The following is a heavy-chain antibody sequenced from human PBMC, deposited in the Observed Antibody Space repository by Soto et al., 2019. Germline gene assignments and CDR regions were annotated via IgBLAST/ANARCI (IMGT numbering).Heavy chain of an antibody. V-gene: IGHV4-34*01. J-gene: IGHJ4*02. Sequence: SETLSLTCAVYGGSFSGYYWSCIRQPPGKGLEWIVEINHSGSTNYNPSLKGRVTISVDTAKNQFSLKLSSVTAADTAVYYCARDRMGYSSTSYSFDYWGKGTRVTVSS. CDR1: GGSFSGYY. CDR3: ARDRMGYSSTSYSFDY. CDR2: INHSGST. D-gene: IGHD6-13*01.